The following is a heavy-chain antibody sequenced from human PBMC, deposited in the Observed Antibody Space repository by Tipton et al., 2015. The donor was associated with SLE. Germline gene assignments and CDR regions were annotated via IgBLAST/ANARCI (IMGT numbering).Heavy chain of an antibody. Sequence: TLSLTCAVSSYSISSGHYWGWIRQPPGKGLEWIGSIHQSGNTYFNPSLKSRFTMSMDTSKNHVFLRLISVTAADTATYYCARHDYDDNGYYLHYFDKWGQGTLVTVSS. D-gene: IGHD3-22*01. V-gene: IGHV4-38-2*01. CDR3: ARHDYDDNGYYLHYFDK. J-gene: IGHJ4*02. CDR2: IHQSGNT. CDR1: SYSISSGHY.